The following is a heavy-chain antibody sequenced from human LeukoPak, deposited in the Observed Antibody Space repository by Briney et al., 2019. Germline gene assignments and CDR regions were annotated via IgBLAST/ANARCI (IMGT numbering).Heavy chain of an antibody. CDR1: GYTFTGYY. V-gene: IGHV1-2*02. D-gene: IGHD6-6*01. Sequence: ASVKVSCKASGYTFTGYYMHWVRQAPGQGLEWMGWINPNSGGTNYAQKFQGRVTTTRDTSISTAYMELSRLRSDDTAVYYCAREAAARRDDAFDIWGQGTMVTVSS. J-gene: IGHJ3*02. CDR2: INPNSGGT. CDR3: AREAAARRDDAFDI.